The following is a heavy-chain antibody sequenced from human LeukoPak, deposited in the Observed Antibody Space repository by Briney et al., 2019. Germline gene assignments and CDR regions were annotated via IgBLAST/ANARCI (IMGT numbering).Heavy chain of an antibody. J-gene: IGHJ4*02. CDR3: AGCPLLLAGKGS. CDR2: ISPQYGNP. V-gene: IGHV1-18*01. D-gene: IGHD6-19*01. CDR1: GDCLTKVA. Sequence: ASVKVSCKPSGDCLTKVAVISVREAPGQGLEWMGWISPQYGNPNSAQKFQGRITMTTDTSTSTAYLEMKNLTSADTALYYCAGCPLLLAGKGSWGQGTLVTVAS.